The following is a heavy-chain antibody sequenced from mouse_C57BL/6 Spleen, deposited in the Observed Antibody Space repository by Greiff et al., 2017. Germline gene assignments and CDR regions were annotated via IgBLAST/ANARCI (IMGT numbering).Heavy chain of an antibody. CDR1: GYAFSSYW. CDR3: ARRAYPYYAMDY. D-gene: IGHD3-3*01. Sequence: QVQLQQSGAELVKPGASVKISCKASGYAFSSYWMNWVKQRPGKGLEWIGQIYPGDGDTNYNGKFKGKATLTADKSSSTAYMQLSSLTSEDSAVYFCARRAYPYYAMDYWGQGTSVTVSS. V-gene: IGHV1-80*01. CDR2: IYPGDGDT. J-gene: IGHJ4*01.